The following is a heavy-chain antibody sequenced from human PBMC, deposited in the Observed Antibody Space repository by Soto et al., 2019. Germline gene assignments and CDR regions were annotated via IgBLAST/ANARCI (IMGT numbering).Heavy chain of an antibody. J-gene: IGHJ5*02. Sequence: PSETLSLTCTVSGGSVSSGSYYWSWIRQPPGKGLEWIGYIYYSGSTNYNPSLKSRVTISVDTSKNQFSLKLSSVTAADTAVYYCARENRYYDYVWGSYRSLDPWGQGTLVTVSS. CDR1: GGSVSSGSYY. CDR2: IYYSGST. D-gene: IGHD3-16*02. V-gene: IGHV4-61*01. CDR3: ARENRYYDYVWGSYRSLDP.